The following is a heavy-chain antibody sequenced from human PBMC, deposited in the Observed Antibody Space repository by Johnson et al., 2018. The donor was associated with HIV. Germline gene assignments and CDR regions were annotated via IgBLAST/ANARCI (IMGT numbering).Heavy chain of an antibody. Sequence: QVQLVESGGGVVQPGGSLRISCTASGFTFSTYGMHWVRQSPGKGLEWMTLIRYDGTNKHYADSVKGRFTISRDNSKNTLYLQMNSLRAEDTAVYYCARDGGIQLWSAFDIWGQGTMVTVSS. CDR2: IRYDGTNK. J-gene: IGHJ3*02. D-gene: IGHD5-18*01. CDR1: GFTFSTYG. V-gene: IGHV3-30*02. CDR3: ARDGGIQLWSAFDI.